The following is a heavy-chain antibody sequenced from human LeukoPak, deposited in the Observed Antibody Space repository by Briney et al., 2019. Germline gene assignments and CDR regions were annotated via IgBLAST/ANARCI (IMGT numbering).Heavy chain of an antibody. D-gene: IGHD5-18*01. CDR1: GFTFSSYW. CDR2: IKQDGSEK. CDR3: ARDVFGYSYGYVDY. V-gene: IGHV3-7*01. Sequence: PGGSLRLPCAASGFTFSSYWMSWVRQAPGKGLEWVANIKQDGSEKYYVDSVKGRFTISRDNAKNSLYLQMNSLRAEDTAVYYCARDVFGYSYGYVDYWGQGTLVTVSS. J-gene: IGHJ4*02.